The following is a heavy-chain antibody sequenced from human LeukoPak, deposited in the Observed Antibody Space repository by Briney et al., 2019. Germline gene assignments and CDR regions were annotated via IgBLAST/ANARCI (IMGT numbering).Heavy chain of an antibody. CDR1: GFTFSRYW. Sequence: GGSLRLSCAPSGFTFSRYWMTWVRQTPGKGLEWVASIKDEGRQKYYVDSVKGRFTVSRDNAKSSAYLQMDSLRVEDTALYYCARDASRGFDTWGQGTLVTVSS. CDR3: ARDASRGFDT. J-gene: IGHJ4*02. V-gene: IGHV3-7*01. D-gene: IGHD5-24*01. CDR2: IKDEGRQK.